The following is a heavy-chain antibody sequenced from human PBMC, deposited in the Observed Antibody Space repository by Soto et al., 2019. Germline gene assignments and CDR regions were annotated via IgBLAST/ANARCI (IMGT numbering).Heavy chain of an antibody. CDR1: GGTFSSYA. D-gene: IGHD2-15*01. J-gene: IGHJ6*02. V-gene: IGHV1-69*13. CDR3: AVGVVVVAASVYYYYGMDV. CDR2: IIPIFGTA. Sequence: SVKVSCKASGGTFSSYAISWVRQAPGQGLEWMGGIIPIFGTANYAQKFQGRVTITADESTSTAYMELSSLRSEDTAVYYCAVGVVVVAASVYYYYGMDVWGQGTTVTVSS.